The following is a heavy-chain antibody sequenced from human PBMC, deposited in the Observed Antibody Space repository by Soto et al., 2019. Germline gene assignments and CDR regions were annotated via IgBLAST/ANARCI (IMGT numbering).Heavy chain of an antibody. CDR3: ARGARIAAAENGTDAFAI. V-gene: IGHV1-3*01. CDR2: INSGNGNT. Sequence: GSVKVACIATGYTFTRYAMHWVSQAGGQRGEWMGWINSGNGNTKYSQKFQGRVTITRDTSASTAYMELSSLRSEDTAVYYCARGARIAAAENGTDAFAIWGQGTMVTVSS. J-gene: IGHJ3*02. CDR1: GYTFTRYA. D-gene: IGHD6-13*01.